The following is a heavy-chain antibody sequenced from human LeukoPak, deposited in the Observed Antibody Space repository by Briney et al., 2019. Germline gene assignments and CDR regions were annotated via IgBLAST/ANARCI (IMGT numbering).Heavy chain of an antibody. D-gene: IGHD6-13*01. CDR1: GGSITSCY. Sequence: SETLSLTCTVSGGSITSCYWSWIRQSPGKGLEWIGYLYHSGTPRYNPSLKSRVTISADTSKNQFFLNLNSTTGADTAVYYCARRRGWKQQLVYFDYWGQGTLATVSS. J-gene: IGHJ4*02. V-gene: IGHV4-59*08. CDR3: ARRRGWKQQLVYFDY. CDR2: LYHSGTP.